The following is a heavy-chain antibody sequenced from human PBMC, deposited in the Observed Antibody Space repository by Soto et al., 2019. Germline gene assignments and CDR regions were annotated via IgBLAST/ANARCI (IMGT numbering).Heavy chain of an antibody. J-gene: IGHJ4*02. Sequence: GSLRLSCAASGFTFSNYAMTWVRQAPGKGPEWISTVNNGGGGTYYADSVKGRFTISRGNSKNTLYLQVSSLRAEDTAVYYCAKERLGRGIDYWGQGILVTVSS. CDR2: VNNGGGGT. D-gene: IGHD3-10*01. CDR3: AKERLGRGIDY. CDR1: GFTFSNYA. V-gene: IGHV3-23*01.